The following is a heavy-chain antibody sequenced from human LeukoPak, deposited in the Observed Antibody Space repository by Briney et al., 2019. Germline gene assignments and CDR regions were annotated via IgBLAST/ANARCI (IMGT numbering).Heavy chain of an antibody. CDR1: GFTFSSYA. V-gene: IGHV3-23*01. CDR3: ARNPGPITIYLGIDY. J-gene: IGHJ4*02. Sequence: PGGXXRLSCAASGFTFSSYAMSWVRQAPGEGVEGVSAISGSGGSTYYADSVKGRFTISRDNSKNTLYLQTNSLRAEDTAVYYCARNPGPITIYLGIDYWGQGTLVTVSS. CDR2: ISGSGGST. D-gene: IGHD3-9*01.